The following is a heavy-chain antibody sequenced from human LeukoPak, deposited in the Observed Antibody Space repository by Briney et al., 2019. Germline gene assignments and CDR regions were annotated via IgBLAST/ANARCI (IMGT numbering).Heavy chain of an antibody. D-gene: IGHD5-18*01. CDR2: ISSSSSTI. Sequence: PGGSLRLSCAASGFTFSSYSMSWVRQAPGKGLEWVSYISSSSSTIYYADSVKGRFTISRDNAKNSLYLQMNSLRAEDTAVYYCARDLPTAMVTKFDYWGQGTLVTVSS. CDR1: GFTFSSYS. CDR3: ARDLPTAMVTKFDY. V-gene: IGHV3-48*01. J-gene: IGHJ4*02.